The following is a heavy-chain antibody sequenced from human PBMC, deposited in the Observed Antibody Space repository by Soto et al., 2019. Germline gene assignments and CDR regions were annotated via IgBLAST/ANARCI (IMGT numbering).Heavy chain of an antibody. V-gene: IGHV1-3*01. D-gene: IGHD2-2*01. CDR3: AAGITLIPAALDY. Sequence: ASVKVSCKASGYTFTSYAMHWVRQAPGQRLEWMGWINAGNGNTKYSQKFQGRVTMTEDTSTDTAYMELNSLRYEDTAVYYCAAGITLIPAALDYWGQGTLVTVS. J-gene: IGHJ4*02. CDR1: GYTFTSYA. CDR2: INAGNGNT.